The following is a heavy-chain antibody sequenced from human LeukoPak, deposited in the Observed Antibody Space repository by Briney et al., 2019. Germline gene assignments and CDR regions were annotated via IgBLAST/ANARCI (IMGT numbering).Heavy chain of an antibody. Sequence: GASVKVSCKASGYSFTGYYMDWVRQAPGQGLEWMGWINPNSGGTNYAQKFQGRVTMTRDTSISTAYMELSRLRSDDTAVYYCARDQYNWNSRFFDWFDPWGQGTLVTVSS. CDR3: ARDQYNWNSRFFDWFDP. CDR2: INPNSGGT. V-gene: IGHV1-2*02. CDR1: GYSFTGYY. D-gene: IGHD1-7*01. J-gene: IGHJ5*02.